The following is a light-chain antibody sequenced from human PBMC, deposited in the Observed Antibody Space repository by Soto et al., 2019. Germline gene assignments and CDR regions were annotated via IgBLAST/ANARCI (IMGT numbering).Light chain of an antibody. Sequence: QSVLTQPASVSGSPGQSITISCTGTSGDVGGYYYVSWYQQLPGKAPKLMISEVSNRPSGVSNRFSGSKSGNTASLTISGLQAEDEADYYCGSWDRSLRGWVFGGGTQLTVL. CDR3: GSWDRSLRGWV. V-gene: IGLV2-14*01. J-gene: IGLJ3*02. CDR2: EVS. CDR1: SGDVGGYYY.